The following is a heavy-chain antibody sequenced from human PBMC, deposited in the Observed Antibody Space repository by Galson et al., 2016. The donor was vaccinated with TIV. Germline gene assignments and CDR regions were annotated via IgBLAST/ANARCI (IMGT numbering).Heavy chain of an antibody. J-gene: IGHJ2*01. D-gene: IGHD3-22*01. Sequence: SLRLSCAASGFTLSIYGMHWVRQAPGRGLEWVAFIRYEGSDTYYADSVKGRFTISRDRSRNTLYLQMDSLRAEDTAVYYCAKDNSAITMIEERGEGWYFDVVGRGTLVIVSS. CDR3: AKDNSAITMIEERGEGWYFDV. V-gene: IGHV3-30*02. CDR1: GFTLSIYG. CDR2: IRYEGSDT.